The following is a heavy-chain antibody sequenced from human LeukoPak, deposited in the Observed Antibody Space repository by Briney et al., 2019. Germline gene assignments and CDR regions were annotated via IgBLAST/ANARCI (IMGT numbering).Heavy chain of an antibody. J-gene: IGHJ4*02. V-gene: IGHV4-38-2*02. CDR1: GYSISSGYY. Sequence: PSETLSPTCTVSGYSISSGYYWGWIRQPPGKGLEWIGSIYHSGTTYYNPSPKSRVTISVDTSKNQFSLKLSSVTAADTAVYYCARDRAALIGFHYWGQGTPVTVSS. D-gene: IGHD2-15*01. CDR3: ARDRAALIGFHY. CDR2: IYHSGTT.